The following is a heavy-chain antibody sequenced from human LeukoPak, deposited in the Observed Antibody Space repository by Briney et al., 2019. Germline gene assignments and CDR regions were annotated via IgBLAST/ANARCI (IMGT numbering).Heavy chain of an antibody. CDR2: IIPIFGTA. CDR3: ARSEGNSPEAPGGTLDY. D-gene: IGHD4-23*01. CDR1: GYTFTSYG. J-gene: IGHJ4*02. Sequence: GASVKVSCKASGYTFTSYGISWVRQAPGQGLEWMGGIIPIFGTANYAQKFQDRVTITADESRSTAYMELSSLRSEDTAVYYCARSEGNSPEAPGGTLDYWGQGALVTVSS. V-gene: IGHV1-69*13.